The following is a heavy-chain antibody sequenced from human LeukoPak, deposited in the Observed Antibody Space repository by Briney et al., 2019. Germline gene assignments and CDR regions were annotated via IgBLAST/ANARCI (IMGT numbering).Heavy chain of an antibody. CDR2: IIPILGIA. Sequence: SVKVSCKASGYTFTSYGISWVRQAPGQGLEWMGRIIPILGIANYAQKFQGRVTITADKSTSTAYMELSSLRSEDTAVYYCARGVSGGNFDYWGQGTLVTVSS. CDR1: GYTFTSYG. J-gene: IGHJ4*02. CDR3: ARGVSGGNFDY. V-gene: IGHV1-69*04. D-gene: IGHD2-15*01.